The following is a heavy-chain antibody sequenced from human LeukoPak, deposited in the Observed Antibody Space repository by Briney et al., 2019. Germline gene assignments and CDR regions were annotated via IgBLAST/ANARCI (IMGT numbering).Heavy chain of an antibody. D-gene: IGHD6-25*01. Sequence: AETLSLTCTVSGYSISSRYYWGWIRQAPGKGLEWIGSFSHSGSTYYDLSLKSRVTISVDTSNNQFSLKVNSVTAADTAVYYCARHPRQTYYYYMDVWGKGTTVIISS. J-gene: IGHJ6*03. CDR3: ARHPRQTYYYYMDV. CDR2: FSHSGST. V-gene: IGHV4-38-2*02. CDR1: GYSISSRYY.